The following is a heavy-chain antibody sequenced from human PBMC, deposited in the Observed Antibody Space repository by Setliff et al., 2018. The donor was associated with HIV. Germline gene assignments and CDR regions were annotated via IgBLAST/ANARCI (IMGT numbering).Heavy chain of an antibody. CDR1: GGSISSYY. J-gene: IGHJ4*02. CDR2: IYYSGST. CDR3: AREFDWSGFFDY. D-gene: IGHD3-3*01. V-gene: IGHV4-59*01. Sequence: SETLSLTCTVSGGSISSYYWSWIRQPPGKGLEWIGYIYYSGSTNYNPSLKSRVTISIDTSKNQFSLKLSSVTAADTAVYYCAREFDWSGFFDYWGQGTLVTVSS.